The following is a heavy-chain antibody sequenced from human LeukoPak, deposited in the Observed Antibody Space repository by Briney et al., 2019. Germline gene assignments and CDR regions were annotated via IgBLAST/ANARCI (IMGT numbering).Heavy chain of an antibody. CDR1: GGSFSGYY. D-gene: IGHD6-6*01. J-gene: IGHJ4*02. CDR3: ARQLVAYSLGYYFDY. V-gene: IGHV4-34*01. Sequence: TSETLSLTCAVYGGSFSGYYWSWIRQPPGKGLEWVASVSYSGSTYYNPSLKSRLTISVDTSRNQFSLKLRSVTAADTAVYSCARQLVAYSLGYYFDYWGQGTLVTVSS. CDR2: VSYSGST.